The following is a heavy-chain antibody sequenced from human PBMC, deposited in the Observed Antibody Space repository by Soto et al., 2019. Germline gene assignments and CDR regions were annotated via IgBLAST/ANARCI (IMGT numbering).Heavy chain of an antibody. J-gene: IGHJ5*02. CDR1: GGSIEDYY. V-gene: IGHV4-59*01. Sequence: SETLSLTCNVSGGSIEDYYWSWIRQAPGKGLEWIGYVYHNGRTSYNPSLKSRVSISVDRSKNQFSLNLSSVTAADTAVYYCAREDRISAPGGIWFHHWGQGTLVTVSS. D-gene: IGHD6-13*01. CDR3: AREDRISAPGGIWFHH. CDR2: VYHNGRT.